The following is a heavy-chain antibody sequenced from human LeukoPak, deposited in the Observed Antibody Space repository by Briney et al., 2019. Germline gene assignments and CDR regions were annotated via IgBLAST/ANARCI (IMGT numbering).Heavy chain of an antibody. J-gene: IGHJ6*04. CDR1: GGTFSSYA. D-gene: IGHD3-10*01. Sequence: GASVKVSCKASGGTFSSYAISWVRQAPGQGLEWMGGIIPILGTANYAQKFQGRVTITADKSTSTAYMELSSLRSEDTAVYYCARNRPDYYGSGSSILTFGSYYYYGMDVWGKGTTVTVSS. V-gene: IGHV1-69*06. CDR3: ARNRPDYYGSGSSILTFGSYYYYGMDV. CDR2: IIPILGTA.